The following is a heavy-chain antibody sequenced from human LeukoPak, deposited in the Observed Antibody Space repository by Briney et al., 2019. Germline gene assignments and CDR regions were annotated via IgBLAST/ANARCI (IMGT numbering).Heavy chain of an antibody. CDR2: ISSSSNYI. Sequence: GGSLRLSCAASGFTFSSYSMNWVRQAPGKGLEWVSSISSSSNYIYYADSVKGRFTISRDNSKNTLYLQMNSLRAEDTAVYYCAKDVAGSGYYPHFDYWGQGTLVTVSS. V-gene: IGHV3-21*01. J-gene: IGHJ4*02. D-gene: IGHD3-3*01. CDR3: AKDVAGSGYYPHFDY. CDR1: GFTFSSYS.